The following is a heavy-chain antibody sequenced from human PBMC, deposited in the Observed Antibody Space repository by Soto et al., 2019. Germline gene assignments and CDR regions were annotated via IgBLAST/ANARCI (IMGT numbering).Heavy chain of an antibody. V-gene: IGHV1-69*01. Sequence: QVQLVQSGAEVKNPGSSVTVSCKASGGTFSSYAISWVRQAPGQGLEWMGGIIPISETTNYAQKVQGRVTITADESKSTAYVELSSLRSEDTAVYYCARSQGSSASLEIYYYYYYGMDVWGQGTTVTVSS. D-gene: IGHD2-2*01. CDR2: IIPISETT. J-gene: IGHJ6*02. CDR3: ARSQGSSASLEIYYYYYYGMDV. CDR1: GGTFSSYA.